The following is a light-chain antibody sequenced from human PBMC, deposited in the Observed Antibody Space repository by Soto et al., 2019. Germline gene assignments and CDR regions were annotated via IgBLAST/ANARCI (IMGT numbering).Light chain of an antibody. CDR2: DAS. J-gene: IGKJ3*01. Sequence: QMTQSPSSLSASVGDRVTITCQASQDIRNYLNCFQQKPGKAPKLLIYDASALEIGVPSRFSGGGSGTHFFFTISTLQPEDVATNHCKQYDFLTVTFGPGTKVDMK. CDR3: KQYDFLTVT. CDR1: QDIRNY. V-gene: IGKV1-33*01.